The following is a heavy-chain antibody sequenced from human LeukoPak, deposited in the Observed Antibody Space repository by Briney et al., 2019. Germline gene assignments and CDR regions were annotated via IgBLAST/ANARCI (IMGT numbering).Heavy chain of an antibody. J-gene: IGHJ4*02. CDR3: ATISQQLETTEFDY. D-gene: IGHD6-13*01. CDR1: GFTFDDFA. CDR2: ISWNSGSI. V-gene: IGHV3-9*01. Sequence: GGSLRLSCAVSGFTFDDFAMHWVRQAPGKGLEWVSGISWNSGSIDYADSVKGRFTISRDNAKNSLYLQMNSLRAEDTALYYCATISQQLETTEFDYWGQGTLVTVSS.